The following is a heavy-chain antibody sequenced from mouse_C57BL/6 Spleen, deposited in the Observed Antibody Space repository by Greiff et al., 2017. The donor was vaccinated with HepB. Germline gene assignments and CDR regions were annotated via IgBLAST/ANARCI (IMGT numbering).Heavy chain of an antibody. CDR3: ARKSMATYYFDY. Sequence: VQLQQSGPELVKPGASVKIPCKASGYTFTDYNMDWVKQSHGKSLEWIGDINPNNGGTIYNQKFKGKATLTVDKSSSTAYMELRSLTSEDTAVYYCARKSMATYYFDYWGQGTTLTVSS. CDR1: GYTFTDYN. V-gene: IGHV1-18*01. D-gene: IGHD1-1*02. CDR2: INPNNGGT. J-gene: IGHJ2*01.